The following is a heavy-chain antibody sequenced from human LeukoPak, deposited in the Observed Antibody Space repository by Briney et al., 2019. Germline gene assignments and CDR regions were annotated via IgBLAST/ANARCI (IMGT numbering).Heavy chain of an antibody. V-gene: IGHV3-30*18. CDR3: AKDGGSSSSLGY. D-gene: IGHD6-13*01. J-gene: IGHJ4*02. CDR2: ISYDGSNK. Sequence: GGSLRLSCAASGFTFSSYGMHWVRQAPGKGLEWVAVISYDGSNKYYADSVKGRFTISRDNSKNTLYLQMNSLRAEDTAVYYCAKDGGSSSSLGYWGQGTLVTVSS. CDR1: GFTFSSYG.